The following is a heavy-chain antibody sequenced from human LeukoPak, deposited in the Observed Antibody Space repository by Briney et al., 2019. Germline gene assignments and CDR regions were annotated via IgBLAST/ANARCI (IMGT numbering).Heavy chain of an antibody. D-gene: IGHD3-9*01. CDR3: ASEAEAGIRDFDYSY. J-gene: IGHJ4*02. V-gene: IGHV1-18*04. Sequence: ASVKVSCKASGYTFTSYGISWVRQAPGQGLEWMGWISAYNGNTNYAQKLQGRVTMTTDTSTSTAYMELRSLRSDDTAVYYCASEAEAGIRDFDYSYWGQGTLVTVSS. CDR2: ISAYNGNT. CDR1: GYTFTSYG.